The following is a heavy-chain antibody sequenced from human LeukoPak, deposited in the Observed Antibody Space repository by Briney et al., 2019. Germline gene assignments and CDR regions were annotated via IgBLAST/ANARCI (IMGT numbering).Heavy chain of an antibody. D-gene: IGHD3-3*01. CDR1: GFTFSSYW. Sequence: GGSLRLSCAASGFTFSSYWMHWVRQAPGKGLEWVAILSYDGSLDYYADSVKGRFTISRDISKNTLYLHMNSLRAEDSAVYFCARDPGTIFGVVNYYFDYWGQGTLVTVSS. CDR3: ARDPGTIFGVVNYYFDY. CDR2: LSYDGSLD. J-gene: IGHJ4*02. V-gene: IGHV3-30-3*01.